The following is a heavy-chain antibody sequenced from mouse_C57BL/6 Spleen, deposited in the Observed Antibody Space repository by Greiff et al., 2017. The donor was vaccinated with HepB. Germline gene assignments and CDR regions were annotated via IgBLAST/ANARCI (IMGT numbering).Heavy chain of an antibody. CDR1: GYAFSSSW. Sequence: QVQLQQSGPELVKPGASVKISCKGSGYAFSSSWMNWVKQRPGKGLEWIGRIYPGDGDTNYNGKFKGKATLTADKSSSTAYMHLSILTSEDSAVYFCARGGSSFAMDYWGQGTSVTVSS. J-gene: IGHJ4*01. CDR2: IYPGDGDT. V-gene: IGHV1-82*01. D-gene: IGHD1-1*01. CDR3: ARGGSSFAMDY.